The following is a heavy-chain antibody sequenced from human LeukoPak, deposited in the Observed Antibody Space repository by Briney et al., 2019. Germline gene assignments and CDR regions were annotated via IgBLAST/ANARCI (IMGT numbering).Heavy chain of an antibody. V-gene: IGHV4-59*01. CDR2: IYYSGTT. CDR1: GASIDSYY. J-gene: IGHJ4*02. Sequence: PSETLSLTCTISGASIDSYYWSWIRQPPGKGLEWIGYIYYSGTTNYNPSVKRRVTISVDTSKNQFSLKLSSVTAADTAVYYCARGVVIAPQTFDYWGQGTLVTVSS. CDR3: ARGVVIAPQTFDY. D-gene: IGHD2-21*01.